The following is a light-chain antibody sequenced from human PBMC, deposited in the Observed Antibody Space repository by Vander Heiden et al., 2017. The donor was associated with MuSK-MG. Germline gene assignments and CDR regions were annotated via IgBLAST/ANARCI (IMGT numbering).Light chain of an antibody. CDR2: EVS. CDR1: SSDVGSYNL. CDR3: CSYAGSPSYV. Sequence: SALTPPASVSGSPGQSITISCTGTSSDVGSYNLVSWYQQHPGKAPKLMIYEVSKRPSGVSNRFSGSKSGNTASLTISGLQAEDEADYYCCSYAGSPSYVFGTGTKVTVL. V-gene: IGLV2-23*02. J-gene: IGLJ1*01.